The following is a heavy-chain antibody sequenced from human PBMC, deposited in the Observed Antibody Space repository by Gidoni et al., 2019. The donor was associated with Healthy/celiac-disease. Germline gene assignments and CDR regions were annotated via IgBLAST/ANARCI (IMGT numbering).Heavy chain of an antibody. J-gene: IGHJ3*02. V-gene: IGHV3-53*02. CDR3: ARDPSSPVAAAGPDAFDI. CDR2: IYSGGST. D-gene: IGHD6-13*01. CDR1: GFTVSSNY. Sequence: EVQLVETGGGLLQPGGSLRLSCAASGFTVSSNYMSWVRQAPGKGLEWVSVIYSGGSTYYADSVKGRFTISRDNSKNTLYLQMNSLRAEDTAVYYCARDPSSPVAAAGPDAFDIWGQGTMVTVSS.